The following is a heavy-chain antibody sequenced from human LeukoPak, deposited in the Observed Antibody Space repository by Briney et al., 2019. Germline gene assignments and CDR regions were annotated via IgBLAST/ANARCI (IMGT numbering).Heavy chain of an antibody. CDR2: IYYSGST. CDR1: GGSISSSSYY. D-gene: IGHD5-12*01. J-gene: IGHJ3*02. Sequence: PSETLSLTCTVSGGSISSSSYYWGWIRQPPGKGLEWIGSIYYSGSTYYNPSLKSRVTISVDTSKNQFSLKLSSVTAADTAVYYRARRNSGWDDAFDIWGQGTMVTVSS. CDR3: ARRNSGWDDAFDI. V-gene: IGHV4-39*01.